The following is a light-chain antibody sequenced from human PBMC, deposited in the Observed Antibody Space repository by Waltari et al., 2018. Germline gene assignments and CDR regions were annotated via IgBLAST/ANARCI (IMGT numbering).Light chain of an antibody. CDR3: QQCDRSPLT. Sequence: IVLTQSPGTLSLSPGERATLSCRASQSVTSSYLAWYQQKPGQAPRLLIYGASTRATGIPDRFSGSGSGTDFTLTISRLEPEDFAVYYCQQCDRSPLTFGGGPRWRSN. J-gene: IGKJ4*01. V-gene: IGKV3-20*01. CDR2: GAS. CDR1: QSVTSSY.